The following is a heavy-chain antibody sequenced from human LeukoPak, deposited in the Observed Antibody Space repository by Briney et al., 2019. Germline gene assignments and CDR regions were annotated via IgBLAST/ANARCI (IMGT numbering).Heavy chain of an antibody. Sequence: ASVKVSCKASGGTFSSLAINWVRQAPGQGLEWMGRIIPIFGTANYAQKFQGRVTITADESTSTAYMELSSLTSEDTAVYYCARDGSVGGSDYWGQGTLVTVSS. CDR1: GGTFSSLA. D-gene: IGHD2-15*01. V-gene: IGHV1-69*13. J-gene: IGHJ4*02. CDR2: IIPIFGTA. CDR3: ARDGSVGGSDY.